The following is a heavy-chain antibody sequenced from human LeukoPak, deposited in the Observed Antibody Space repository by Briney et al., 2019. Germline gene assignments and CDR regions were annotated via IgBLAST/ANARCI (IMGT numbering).Heavy chain of an antibody. D-gene: IGHD3-22*01. V-gene: IGHV3-33*01. Sequence: GGSLRLSCAASGFTFSSYGMHWVRQAPGKGLEWVAVIWYDGSNKYYADSVKGRFAISRDNSKNTLYLQMNSLRAEDTAVYYCAREAYYYDSSGYYRVAFDIWGQGTMVTVSS. J-gene: IGHJ3*02. CDR2: IWYDGSNK. CDR1: GFTFSSYG. CDR3: AREAYYYDSSGYYRVAFDI.